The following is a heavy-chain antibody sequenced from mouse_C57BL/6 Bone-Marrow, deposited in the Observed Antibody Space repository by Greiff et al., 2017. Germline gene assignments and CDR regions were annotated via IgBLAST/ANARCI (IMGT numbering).Heavy chain of an antibody. V-gene: IGHV6-3*01. CDR2: IRLKSDNYAT. D-gene: IGHD1-1*01. Sequence: EVNLVESGGGLVQPGGSMKLSCVASGFTFSNYWMNWVRQSPEKGLEWVAQIRLKSDNYATHYAESVKGRFTISRDDSKSSVYLQMNNLRAEDTGIYYCTESYYFAWFAYWGQGTLVTVSA. J-gene: IGHJ3*01. CDR1: GFTFSNYW. CDR3: TESYYFAWFAY.